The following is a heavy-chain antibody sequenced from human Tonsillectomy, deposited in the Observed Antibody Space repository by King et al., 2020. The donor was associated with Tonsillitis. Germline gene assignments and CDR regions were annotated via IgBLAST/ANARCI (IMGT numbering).Heavy chain of an antibody. CDR1: GGSISIGAYS. V-gene: IGHV4-30-4*07. CDR3: AGTRGGEGMFDY. Sequence: QLQESGPGLVKPSQTLSLTCAVSGGSISIGAYSWSWIRQPPGKGLEWIGYIYYSGSTYYNPSLKSRVTISVDTSKNQFSLKLSSVTAADTAVYYCAGTRGGEGMFDYWGQGTLVTVSS. J-gene: IGHJ4*02. D-gene: IGHD2-21*01. CDR2: IYYSGST.